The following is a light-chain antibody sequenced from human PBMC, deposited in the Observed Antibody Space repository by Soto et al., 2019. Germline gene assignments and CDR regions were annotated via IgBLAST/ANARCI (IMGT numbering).Light chain of an antibody. J-gene: IGLJ1*01. CDR2: GVT. CDR3: CSYTSDLTPYV. Sequence: HSVLTQPASVSGSPGQSITISCTGTSSDIGGHDDVSWYQQHPGKVPKLLIYGVTDRPSGVSNRFSGSKSGNVASLTISGLQAEDEADYYCCSYTSDLTPYVFGTGTQLTVL. CDR1: SSDIGGHDD. V-gene: IGLV2-14*03.